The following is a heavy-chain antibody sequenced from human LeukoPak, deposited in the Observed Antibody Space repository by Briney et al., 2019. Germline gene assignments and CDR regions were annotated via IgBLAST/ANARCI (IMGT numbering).Heavy chain of an antibody. D-gene: IGHD6-13*01. J-gene: IGHJ5*02. V-gene: IGHV4-59*01. CDR3: ARALRIAAAGSHNWFDP. CDR2: VSYSGGT. Sequence: PSETLSLTCIVSGDSISTYYWSWVRQPPGKGLEWIGYVSYSGGTNYNPSLKSRLTISVDTSKNQFSMKLSSVTAADTAVYYCARALRIAAAGSHNWFDPWGQGTLVTVSS. CDR1: GDSISTYY.